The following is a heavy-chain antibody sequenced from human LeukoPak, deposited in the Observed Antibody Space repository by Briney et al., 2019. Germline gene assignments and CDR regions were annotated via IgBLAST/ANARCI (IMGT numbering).Heavy chain of an antibody. CDR2: IYYSGST. Sequence: SETLSLTCTVSGGSISSGDYYWSWIRQPPGKGLEWIGYIYYSGSTYYNPPLKSRVTISVDTSKNQFSLKLSSVTAADTAVYYCTRGEYTSSPYHFGMDVWGQGTTVTVSS. J-gene: IGHJ6*02. D-gene: IGHD2-2*01. V-gene: IGHV4-30-4*01. CDR3: TRGEYTSSPYHFGMDV. CDR1: GGSISSGDYY.